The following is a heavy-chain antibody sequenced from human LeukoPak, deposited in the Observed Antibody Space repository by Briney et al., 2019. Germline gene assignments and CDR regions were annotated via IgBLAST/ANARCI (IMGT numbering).Heavy chain of an antibody. D-gene: IGHD3-10*01. Sequence: GGSLRLSCAASGFTFDDYAMYWVRQAPGKGLEWVSGISWNSGSIGYADSVKGRFTISRENAKNSLYLQMNSLRAEDTAVYYCARASPMVRGVIFDYWGQGTLVTVSS. CDR2: ISWNSGSI. V-gene: IGHV3-9*01. CDR3: ARASPMVRGVIFDY. J-gene: IGHJ4*02. CDR1: GFTFDDYA.